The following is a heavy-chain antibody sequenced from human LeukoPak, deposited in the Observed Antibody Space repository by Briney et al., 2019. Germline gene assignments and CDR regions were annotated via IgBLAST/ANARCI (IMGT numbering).Heavy chain of an antibody. CDR1: GGTFSSYA. V-gene: IGHV1-69*04. CDR2: IIPILGIA. D-gene: IGHD2-15*01. J-gene: IGHJ4*02. Sequence: ASVKVSCKASGGTFSSYAISWVRQAPGQGLEWMGRIIPILGIANYAQKFQGRVTITADKSTSTAYMELSSLRSEDTAVYYCARSKRYCSGGSCYYDYWGQGTLVAVSS. CDR3: ARSKRYCSGGSCYYDY.